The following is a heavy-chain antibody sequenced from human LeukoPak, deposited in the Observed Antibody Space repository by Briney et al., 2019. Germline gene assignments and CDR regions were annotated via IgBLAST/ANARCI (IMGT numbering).Heavy chain of an antibody. CDR3: ARRDCDSIKCRGSNWFDP. Sequence: GGSLRLSCAASGFTFSGYSMNWVRQAPGKGLEWVSYISKSGSTIYYADSVKGRFTISRDNAKDSLYLQMNSLRAEDTAVYYCARRDCDSIKCRGSNWFDPWGQGTLVSVSS. CDR2: ISKSGSTI. CDR1: GFTFSGYS. D-gene: IGHD3-22*01. J-gene: IGHJ5*02. V-gene: IGHV3-48*01.